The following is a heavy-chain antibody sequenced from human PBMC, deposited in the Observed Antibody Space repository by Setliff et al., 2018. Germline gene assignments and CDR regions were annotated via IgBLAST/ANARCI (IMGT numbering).Heavy chain of an antibody. J-gene: IGHJ5*02. CDR1: GYSFSTCW. D-gene: IGHD3-10*01. CDR3: ARHPYYYGSGTHLDNNNRWFDP. Sequence: PGESLKISCKGSGYSFSTCWIGWVRQMPGKGLEWMGIIYPGDSITRYSPSFQGQVTISVDKSINTAYLQWSSLRASDTAIYYCARHPYYYGSGTHLDNNNRWFDPWGQGTLVTVSS. CDR2: IYPGDSIT. V-gene: IGHV5-51*01.